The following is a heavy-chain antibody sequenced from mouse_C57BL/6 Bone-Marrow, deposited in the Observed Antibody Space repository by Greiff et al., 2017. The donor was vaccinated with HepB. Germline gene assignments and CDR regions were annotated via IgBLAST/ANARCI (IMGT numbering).Heavy chain of an antibody. D-gene: IGHD2-2*01. V-gene: IGHV1-74*01. Sequence: QVQLKQPGAELVKPGASVKVSCKASGYTLTSYGMHWVKQRPGQGLEWIGRIHPADSDTNYNQKFKGKATLTVDKSTSTAYMQLSSLTSEDSAVYYCASSHGSYAMDYWGQGTSVTVSS. CDR2: IHPADSDT. CDR1: GYTLTSYG. CDR3: ASSHGSYAMDY. J-gene: IGHJ4*01.